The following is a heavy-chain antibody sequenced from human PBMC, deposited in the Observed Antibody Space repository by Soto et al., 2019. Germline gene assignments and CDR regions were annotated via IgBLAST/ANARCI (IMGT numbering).Heavy chain of an antibody. CDR3: VRLTARALNCFDS. V-gene: IGHV5-51*01. J-gene: IGHJ5*01. CDR1: GYSFTSDW. CDR2: IYPGDSDT. Sequence: GESLNISCKGSGYSFTSDWIGWVRQMPGKGLEWMGIIYPGDSDTRYSPSFQGQVTISADKSISTAYLQWNSLKASDTAMYYCVRLTARALNCFDSWGQGTLVTVSS.